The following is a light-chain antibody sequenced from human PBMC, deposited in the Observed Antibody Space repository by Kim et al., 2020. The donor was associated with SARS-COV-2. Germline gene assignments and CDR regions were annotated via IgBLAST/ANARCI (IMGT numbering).Light chain of an antibody. CDR3: SAWDSSLSAWV. V-gene: IGLV10-54*04. J-gene: IGLJ3*02. Sequence: QTANLPGTGNSNNVGYEGAAWLQQNQGHPTKLLSYRNNNRPSGISDRFSASRSGNTASLTITGLQPEDETDYYCSAWDSSLSAWVFGGGTQLTVL. CDR1: SNNVGYEG. CDR2: RNN.